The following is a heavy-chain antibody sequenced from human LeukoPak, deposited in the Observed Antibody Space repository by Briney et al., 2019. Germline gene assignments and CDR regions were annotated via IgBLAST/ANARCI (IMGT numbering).Heavy chain of an antibody. J-gene: IGHJ4*02. D-gene: IGHD6-6*01. Sequence: SGTLSLTCAVSSGSISSSNWWRWVRQPPGKGLEWIGDVYQSGSTNFNPSLKSRVSMSVDKSKNQFSLNLSSVTAADTAVYYCAQFSSHSDRLADYWGQGTLVTVSS. CDR1: SGSISSSNW. CDR2: VYQSGST. V-gene: IGHV4-4*02. CDR3: AQFSSHSDRLADY.